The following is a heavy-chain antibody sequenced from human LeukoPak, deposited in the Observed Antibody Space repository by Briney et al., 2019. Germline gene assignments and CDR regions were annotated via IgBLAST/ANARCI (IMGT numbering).Heavy chain of an antibody. CDR1: GFTFSDYY. CDR3: ANMYCSSTSCSYRVNWFDP. D-gene: IGHD2-2*01. V-gene: IGHV3-11*01. Sequence: GGSLRLSCAASGFTFSDYYMSWIRQAPGKGLEWVSYISSSGSTIYYADSVKGRFTISRDNAKNSLYLQMNSLRAEDTAVYYCANMYCSSTSCSYRVNWFDPWGQGTLVTVSS. J-gene: IGHJ5*02. CDR2: ISSSGSTI.